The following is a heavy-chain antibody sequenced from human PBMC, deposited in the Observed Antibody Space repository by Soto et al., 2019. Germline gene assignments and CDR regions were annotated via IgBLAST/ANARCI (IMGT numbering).Heavy chain of an antibody. CDR1: GGSISSYY. D-gene: IGHD5-18*01. J-gene: IGHJ4*02. CDR2: IYSSGST. V-gene: IGHV4-59*01. CDR3: ARDHPHSYGVYYFDY. Sequence: SETLSLTCTVSGGSISSYYWSWIRQPPGKGLEWIGYIYSSGSTHYNPSLQNRVTISIDTSKNQVSLKVNSVTAADTAVYYCARDHPHSYGVYYFDYWGQGTPVTVS.